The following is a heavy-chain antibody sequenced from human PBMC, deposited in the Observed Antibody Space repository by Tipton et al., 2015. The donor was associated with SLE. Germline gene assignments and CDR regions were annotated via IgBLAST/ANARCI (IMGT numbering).Heavy chain of an antibody. Sequence: SLRLSCAASGFTFSSYAMHWVRQAPGKGLEWVAVISYDGSNKYYADSVKGRFTISRDNSKNTLYLQMNSLRAEDTAVYYCARGESLFDYWGQGTLVTVSS. V-gene: IGHV3-30*04. CDR3: ARGESLFDY. CDR2: ISYDGSNK. J-gene: IGHJ4*02. CDR1: GFTFSSYA.